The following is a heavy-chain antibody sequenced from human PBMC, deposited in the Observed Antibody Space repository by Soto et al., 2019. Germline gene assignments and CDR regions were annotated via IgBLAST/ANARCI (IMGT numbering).Heavy chain of an antibody. J-gene: IGHJ5*02. CDR2: IYYSGST. D-gene: IGHD3-3*01. Sequence: QLQLQESGPGLVKPSETLSLTCTVSGGSISSSSYYWGWIRQPPGKGLEWIGSIYYSGSTYYNPSLKSRVTISVDTSKNQFSLKLSSVTAADTAVYYCARQVNRITIFGVVILGWFDPWGQGTLVTVSS. CDR1: GGSISSSSYY. CDR3: ARQVNRITIFGVVILGWFDP. V-gene: IGHV4-39*01.